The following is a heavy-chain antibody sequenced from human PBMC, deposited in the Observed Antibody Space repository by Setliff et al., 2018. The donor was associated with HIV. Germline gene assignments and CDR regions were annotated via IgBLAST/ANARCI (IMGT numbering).Heavy chain of an antibody. CDR2: ISYSGSA. J-gene: IGHJ2*01. V-gene: IGHV4-61*05. CDR3: ATSRYGGYDSWYFDL. Sequence: SETLSLTCTVSGDSITNDDYYWGWIRQPPGKGLEWIAYISYSGSANYNTSLKSRVTISVDTSENKFSLKMTSVTAADTAVYYCATSRYGGYDSWYFDLWGRGTLVTVSS. D-gene: IGHD5-12*01. CDR1: GDSITNDDYY.